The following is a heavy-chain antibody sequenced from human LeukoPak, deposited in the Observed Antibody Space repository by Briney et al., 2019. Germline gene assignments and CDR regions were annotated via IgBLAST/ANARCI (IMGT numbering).Heavy chain of an antibody. CDR2: IYYSGST. Sequence: PSETLSLTCTVSGGSISSSSYYWGWIRQPPGKGLEWIGSIYYSGSTYYNPSLKSRVTISVDPSKNQFSLKLSSVTAADTAVYYRARHVPIGYCSSTSCYSMAYFDYWGQGTLVTVSS. CDR1: GGSISSSSYY. D-gene: IGHD2-2*01. J-gene: IGHJ4*02. CDR3: ARHVPIGYCSSTSCYSMAYFDY. V-gene: IGHV4-39*01.